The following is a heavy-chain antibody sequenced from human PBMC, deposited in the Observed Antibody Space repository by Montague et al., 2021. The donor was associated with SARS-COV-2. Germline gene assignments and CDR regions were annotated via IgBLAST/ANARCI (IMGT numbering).Heavy chain of an antibody. D-gene: IGHD6-19*01. Sequence: SETLSLTCTVSGGSISSYYWSWIRQPPGKGLERIGYIYYSGSTNYNPSLKSRVTISVDTSKNQFSLKLSSVTAADTAVYYCARGSGWMGNAFDIWGQGTMVTASS. V-gene: IGHV4-59*01. J-gene: IGHJ3*02. CDR3: ARGSGWMGNAFDI. CDR2: IYYSGST. CDR1: GGSISSYY.